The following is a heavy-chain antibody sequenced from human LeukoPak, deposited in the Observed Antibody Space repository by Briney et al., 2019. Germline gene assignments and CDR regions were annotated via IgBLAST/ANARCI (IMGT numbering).Heavy chain of an antibody. CDR1: GYNFTNYG. D-gene: IGHD3-3*01. J-gene: IGHJ3*02. CDR2: IRTYNDDA. V-gene: IGHV1-18*01. CDR3: ARDIFRFLEWPLDAFDI. Sequence: ASVKVSCKASGYNFTNYGMNWVRQAPGQGLEWMGWIRTYNDDAKYAQKFLGRVTMTTDTSTGTGYMELRSLRSDDTAVYFCARDIFRFLEWPLDAFDIWGQGTMVTVSS.